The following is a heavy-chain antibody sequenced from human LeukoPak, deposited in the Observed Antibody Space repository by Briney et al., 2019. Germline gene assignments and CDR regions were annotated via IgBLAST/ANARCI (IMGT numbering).Heavy chain of an antibody. CDR2: ISGTGNRT. CDR3: ARDITAAAGTSYYFDY. D-gene: IGHD6-13*01. J-gene: IGHJ4*02. CDR1: GFTFSSYA. V-gene: IGHV3-23*01. Sequence: GGSLRLSCAASGFTFSSYAMGWVRQAPGKGLEWVSAISGTGNRTYYADSVKGRFTISRDNAKNSLYLQMNSLRAEDTAVYYCARDITAAAGTSYYFDYWGQGTLVTVSS.